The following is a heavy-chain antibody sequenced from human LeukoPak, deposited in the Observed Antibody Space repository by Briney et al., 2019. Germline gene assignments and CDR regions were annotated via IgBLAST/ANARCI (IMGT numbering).Heavy chain of an antibody. J-gene: IGHJ6*02. V-gene: IGHV3-9*01. CDR2: ISWNSGSI. Sequence: GGSLRLSCAASGFTFSSYAMSWVRQAPGKGLEWVSGISWNSGSIDYADSVKGRFTISRDNAKNSLYLQMNSLRTEDTALYYCAKDTTAATYYYYYGMDVWGQGTTVTVSS. CDR1: GFTFSSYA. CDR3: AKDTTAATYYYYYGMDV. D-gene: IGHD2-15*01.